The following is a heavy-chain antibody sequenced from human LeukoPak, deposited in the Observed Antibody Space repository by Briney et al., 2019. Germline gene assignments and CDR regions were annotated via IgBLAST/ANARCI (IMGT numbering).Heavy chain of an antibody. CDR3: AREEAVAGTWDY. D-gene: IGHD6-19*01. CDR2: ISSSSSYI. V-gene: IGHV3-21*01. J-gene: IGHJ4*02. CDR1: GFTFSSYS. Sequence: GGSLRLSCAASGFTFSSYSMNWVRQAPGKGLEWVSSISSSSSYIYYADSVKGRFTISRDNAKNSLYLQMNSLRAEDTAVYYCAREEAVAGTWDYWGQGTLVTVSS.